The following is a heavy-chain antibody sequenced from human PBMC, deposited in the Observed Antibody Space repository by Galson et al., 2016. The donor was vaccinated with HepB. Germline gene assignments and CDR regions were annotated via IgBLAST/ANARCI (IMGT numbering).Heavy chain of an antibody. CDR1: GFIFNNYA. J-gene: IGHJ4*02. CDR3: ARDDFWTGPPSASFSFDY. V-gene: IGHV3-30-3*01. D-gene: IGHD3/OR15-3a*01. Sequence: SLRLSCAASGFIFNNYAIHWVRQAPGKGLEWVAVISDDGSNKYYADSVKGRFTISRDNSKNTLYPQMNSLRAEDTAVFYRARDDFWTGPPSASFSFDYWGQGTLVTVSS. CDR2: ISDDGSNK.